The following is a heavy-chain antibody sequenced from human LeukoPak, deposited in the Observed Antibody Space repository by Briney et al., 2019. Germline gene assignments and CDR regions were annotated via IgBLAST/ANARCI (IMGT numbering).Heavy chain of an antibody. Sequence: SETLSLTCAVYGGSFSGYYWSWIRQPPGKGLEWIGEINHSGSTNYNPSLKSRVTISVDTSKNQFSLKLSSVTAADTAVYYCASRTMVRGVTFDYWGQGTLVTVSS. J-gene: IGHJ4*02. D-gene: IGHD3-10*01. CDR3: ASRTMVRGVTFDY. CDR1: GGSFSGYY. CDR2: INHSGST. V-gene: IGHV4-34*01.